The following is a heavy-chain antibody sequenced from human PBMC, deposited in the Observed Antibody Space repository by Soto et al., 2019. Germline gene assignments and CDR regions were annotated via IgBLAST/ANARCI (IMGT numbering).Heavy chain of an antibody. V-gene: IGHV3-21*06. CDR1: GFTFRTYS. CDR3: MRDAVPIDSWACLV. D-gene: IGHD2-15*01. J-gene: IGHJ3*01. Sequence: EVQLVESGGGLVRPGGSLRLSCVGSGFTFRTYSMNWVRQAPGQGLEWVSTISRAGESIYYADSVKGRFTISRDNAENSVFLQMSGLRSEDTAVYYCMRDAVPIDSWACLVWGQGAVVTVSS. CDR2: ISRAGESI.